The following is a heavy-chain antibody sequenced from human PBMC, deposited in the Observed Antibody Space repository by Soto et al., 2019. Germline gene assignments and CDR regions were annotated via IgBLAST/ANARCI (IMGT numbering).Heavy chain of an antibody. V-gene: IGHV3-74*01. CDR1: GFPVSSYW. CDR2: ISGDGVTT. J-gene: IGHJ4*02. Sequence: EVQLVESGGDLVQRGGSLRLSCAASGFPVSSYWMHWVRHTPGKGLDWVARISGDGVTTYYADSVAGRFTASSDNAKNMLSLQISGLRAEDTAVYYCAREYYGLFTGYYTDYWGQGTLVSVSS. D-gene: IGHD3-9*01. CDR3: AREYYGLFTGYYTDY.